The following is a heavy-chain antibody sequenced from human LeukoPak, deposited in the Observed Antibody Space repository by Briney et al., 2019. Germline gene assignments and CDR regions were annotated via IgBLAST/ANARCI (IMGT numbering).Heavy chain of an antibody. CDR3: AKDFEMLETPGDDFEY. J-gene: IGHJ4*02. CDR1: GFTFSSYS. D-gene: IGHD3-16*01. Sequence: GGSLRLSCAASGFTFSSYSMNWVRQAPGKGLEWVSSISSSSSYIYYADSVKGRFTIPRDNAKNSLYLQMNSLSAEDTAVYYCAKDFEMLETPGDDFEYWGQGALVTVSS. CDR2: ISSSSSYI. V-gene: IGHV3-21*01.